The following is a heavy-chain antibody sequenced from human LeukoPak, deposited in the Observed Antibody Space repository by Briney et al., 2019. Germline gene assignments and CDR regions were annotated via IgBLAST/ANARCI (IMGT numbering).Heavy chain of an antibody. CDR2: IEAGGGNK. D-gene: IGHD1-14*01. CDR1: GFTLSDDW. Sequence: SGGCLRLSCVVSGFTLSDDWMRWVRQAPGKGLEWVASIEAGGGNKYYVDSVRGRFTISRDNDKNSMYLQMDSLRDEDTAVYYCATETIGRHYDYWGQGTLLTVSS. CDR3: ATETIGRHYDY. J-gene: IGHJ4*02. V-gene: IGHV3-7*01.